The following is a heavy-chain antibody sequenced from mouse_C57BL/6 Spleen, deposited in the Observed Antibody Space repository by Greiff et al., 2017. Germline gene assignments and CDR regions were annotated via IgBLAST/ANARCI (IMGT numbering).Heavy chain of an antibody. D-gene: IGHD4-1*01. V-gene: IGHV5-9-1*02. CDR3: TRAQTGNYFDY. J-gene: IGHJ2*01. CDR1: GFTFSSYA. Sequence: EVKLMESGEGLVKPGGSLKLSCAASGFTFSSYAMSWVRQTPEKRLEWVAYISSGGDYIYYADTVKGRFTISRDNARNTLYLQMSSLKSEDTAMYYCTRAQTGNYFDYWGQGTTLTVSS. CDR2: ISSGGDYI.